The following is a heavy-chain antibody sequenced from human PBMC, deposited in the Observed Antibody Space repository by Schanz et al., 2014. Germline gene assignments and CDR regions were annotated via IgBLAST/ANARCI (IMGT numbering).Heavy chain of an antibody. D-gene: IGHD6-13*01. V-gene: IGHV3-11*05. CDR1: GFTFSDYY. Sequence: QVPLVEFGGGLVKPGGSLRLSCAASGFTFSDYYMSWIRQAPGKGLEWVSYISGTTTYTNYADSVKGRFTISRDNANNSLYLQMNSLRAEDTAVYYCAREQIMAAAGLVDYWGHGTLVTVSS. CDR3: AREQIMAAAGLVDY. CDR2: ISGTTTYT. J-gene: IGHJ4*01.